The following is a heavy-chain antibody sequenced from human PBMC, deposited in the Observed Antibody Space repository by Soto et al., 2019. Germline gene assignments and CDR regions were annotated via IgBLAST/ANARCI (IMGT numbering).Heavy chain of an antibody. V-gene: IGHV3-23*01. Sequence: HPGGSLRLSCAASGFTFSSYAMSWVRQAPGKGLEWVSAISGSGGSTYYADSVKGRFTISRDNSKNTLYLQMNSLRAEDTAVYYCAKRPLGELLLWYFDLWGRGTLVTVSS. CDR3: AKRPLGELLLWYFDL. D-gene: IGHD2-15*01. CDR1: GFTFSSYA. CDR2: ISGSGGST. J-gene: IGHJ2*01.